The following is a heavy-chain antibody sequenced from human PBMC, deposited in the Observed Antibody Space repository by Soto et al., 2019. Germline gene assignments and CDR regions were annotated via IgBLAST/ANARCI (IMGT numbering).Heavy chain of an antibody. CDR2: INYNSGSV. J-gene: IGHJ4*02. D-gene: IGHD6-13*01. Sequence: EVQLVESGGGWVQPGRSLRLSCAASGFTFDVYAMHWVRQAPGKGLAWVSGINYNSGSVGYADSVKGRFTISRDNANNSMHLEMNSLRAEDTAVYYCAKDISLRGWVYLVVEYWGQGTLVTVSP. V-gene: IGHV3-9*01. CDR3: AKDISLRGWVYLVVEY. CDR1: GFTFDVYA.